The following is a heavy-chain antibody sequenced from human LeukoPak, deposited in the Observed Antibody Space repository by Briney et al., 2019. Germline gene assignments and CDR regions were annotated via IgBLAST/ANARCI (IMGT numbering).Heavy chain of an antibody. CDR3: AGCFRGGDCYLYGMDV. Sequence: ASVKVSCKASGYTFTYRYLHWVRQAPGQALEWMGWITPFNGNTNYAQKFQDRVTITRDRSMSTAYMELSSLRSEDTAMYYCAGCFRGGDCYLYGMDVWGQGTTVTVSS. D-gene: IGHD2-21*02. J-gene: IGHJ6*02. V-gene: IGHV1-45*02. CDR2: ITPFNGNT. CDR1: GYTFTYRY.